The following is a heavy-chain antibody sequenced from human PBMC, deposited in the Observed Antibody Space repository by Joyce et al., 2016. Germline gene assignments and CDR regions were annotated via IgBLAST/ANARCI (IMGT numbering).Heavy chain of an antibody. Sequence: QVQLQQSGPGLVKPSQTLSLTCAIPGDSVSSNISAWNWIRLSPSRGLEWLGRTYYRLKWYKDYAESVKSRISINPDTSKNQFSLQLDSVIPEDTAVYYCARGVTGVFYRYQMDVWGQGTTVTVS. V-gene: IGHV6-1*01. CDR2: TYYRLKWYK. J-gene: IGHJ6*02. CDR1: GDSVSSNISA. D-gene: IGHD1-26*01. CDR3: ARGVTGVFYRYQMDV.